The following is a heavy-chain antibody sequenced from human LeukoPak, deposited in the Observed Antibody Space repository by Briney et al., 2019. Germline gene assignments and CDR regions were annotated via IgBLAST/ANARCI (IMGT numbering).Heavy chain of an antibody. CDR3: ARAPAATHYYYYMDV. J-gene: IGHJ6*03. Sequence: ASVKVSCKASGYTFTSYGISWVRQAPGQGLEWMGWISDYNGNTNYAQKLQSRVTMTTDTSTSTAYMELRSLRSDDTAVYYCARAPAATHYYYYMDVWGKATTVTVSS. CDR2: ISDYNGNT. V-gene: IGHV1-18*01. CDR1: GYTFTSYG. D-gene: IGHD2-2*01.